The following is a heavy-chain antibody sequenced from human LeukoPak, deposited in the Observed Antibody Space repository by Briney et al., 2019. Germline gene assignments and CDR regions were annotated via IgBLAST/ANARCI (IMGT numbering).Heavy chain of an antibody. Sequence: GGSLRLSCAASGFTFSSYEMNWVRQAPGKGLEWVSYISSSDNTRTYADSVKGRFTISRDNAKNSLYLEMNSLRAEDTAVYYCAREIVSAVAGSFDYWGQGTLVTVSS. V-gene: IGHV3-48*03. CDR3: AREIVSAVAGSFDY. CDR2: ISSSDNTR. D-gene: IGHD6-19*01. CDR1: GFTFSSYE. J-gene: IGHJ4*02.